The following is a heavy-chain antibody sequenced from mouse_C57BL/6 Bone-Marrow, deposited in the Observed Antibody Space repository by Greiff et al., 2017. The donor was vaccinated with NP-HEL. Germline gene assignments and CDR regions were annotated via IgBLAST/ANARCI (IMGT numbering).Heavy chain of an antibody. J-gene: IGHJ4*01. Sequence: VQLQQSGPELVKPGASVKISCKASGYAFSSSWMNWVKQRPGKGLEWIGRIYPGDGDTNYNGKFKGKATLTADKSSSTADMQLSSLTSEDSAVYCCARRGVVDHYYAMDYWGQGTSVTVSS. D-gene: IGHD1-1*01. CDR3: ARRGVVDHYYAMDY. CDR2: IYPGDGDT. CDR1: GYAFSSSW. V-gene: IGHV1-82*01.